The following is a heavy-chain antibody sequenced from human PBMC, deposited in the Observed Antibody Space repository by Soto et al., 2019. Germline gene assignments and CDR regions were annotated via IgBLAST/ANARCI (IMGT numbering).Heavy chain of an antibody. D-gene: IGHD3-16*02. CDR2: ITSSGTTI. Sequence: QPGGSLRLSCAASGFTFSSYEMNWVRQAPGKGLEWISYITSSGTTIYYADSVKGRFTISRDNAKNSLYLQMNSLRAEDTAVYYCARGNSPVNVYWGQGTLVTVSS. J-gene: IGHJ4*02. CDR1: GFTFSSYE. V-gene: IGHV3-48*03. CDR3: ARGNSPVNVY.